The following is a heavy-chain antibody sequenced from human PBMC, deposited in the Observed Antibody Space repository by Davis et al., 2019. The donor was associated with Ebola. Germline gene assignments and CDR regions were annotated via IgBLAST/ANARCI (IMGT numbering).Heavy chain of an antibody. CDR1: GFTFSSYW. CDR3: ARDCSRWELTYGMDV. Sequence: GESLKISCAASGFTFSSYWMSWVRQAPGKGLEWVANIKQDGSEKYYADSVKGRFTISRDNSKNTLCLQMNSLRAEDTAVYYCARDCSRWELTYGMDVWGQGTTVTVSS. J-gene: IGHJ6*02. D-gene: IGHD1-26*01. V-gene: IGHV3-7*01. CDR2: IKQDGSEK.